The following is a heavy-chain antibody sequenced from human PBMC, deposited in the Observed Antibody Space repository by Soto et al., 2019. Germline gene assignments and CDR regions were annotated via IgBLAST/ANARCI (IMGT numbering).Heavy chain of an antibody. D-gene: IGHD1-26*01. CDR3: ARGGRPDI. Sequence: QLQLVESGGGLVKPGGSLRLSCAASGFTFSDSYMSWIRQAPGKGLERLSYISSSGTSIYYADTVKGRLTVSRDNAKNSRYLQMNSLGAEDTAVYFCARGGRPDIWGHGTMVIVSS. CDR2: ISSSGTSI. V-gene: IGHV3-11*01. J-gene: IGHJ3*02. CDR1: GFTFSDSY.